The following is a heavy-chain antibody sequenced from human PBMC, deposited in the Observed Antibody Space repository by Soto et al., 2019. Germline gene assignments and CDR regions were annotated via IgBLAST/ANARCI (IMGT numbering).Heavy chain of an antibody. D-gene: IGHD1-7*01. CDR2: IYYSGST. CDR3: ARQRDRTELY. Sequence: QLQLQESGPGLVKPSETLSLTCTVSGGSISSSSYYWGWIRQPPGKGLEWIGSIYYSGSTYYNPSLKSRVTISVDTAKNQSPLKLSSVTAADTAVYYCARQRDRTELYWGQGTLVTVSS. V-gene: IGHV4-39*01. J-gene: IGHJ4*02. CDR1: GGSISSSSYY.